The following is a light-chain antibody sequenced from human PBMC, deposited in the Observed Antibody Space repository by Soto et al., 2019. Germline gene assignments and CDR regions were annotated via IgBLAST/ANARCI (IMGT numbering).Light chain of an antibody. CDR2: SNN. CDR3: LSKTSTISYV. J-gene: IGLJ1*01. Sequence: QSVLTQPPSASGTPGQRVTISCSGSSSNIGSSTVNWYQQLPGTAPKLLIYSNNQRPSGVPDRFSGSKSGTSASLAISGLQAEDEADYYCLSKTSTISYVFGTGTKVTVL. V-gene: IGLV1-44*01. CDR1: SSNIGSST.